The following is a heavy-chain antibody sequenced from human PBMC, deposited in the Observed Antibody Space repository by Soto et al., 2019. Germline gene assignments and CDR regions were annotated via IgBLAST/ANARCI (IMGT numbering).Heavy chain of an antibody. J-gene: IGHJ6*02. CDR3: AKDFRVAAAGSYGMDV. CDR2: ISWDGGST. V-gene: IGHV3-43D*04. D-gene: IGHD6-13*01. CDR1: GFTFDDYA. Sequence: GGSLRLSCAASGFTFDDYAMHWVRQAPGKGLEWVSLISWDGGSTYYADSVKGRFTISRDNSKNSLYLQMNSLRAKDTALYYCAKDFRVAAAGSYGMDVWGQGTTVTVSS.